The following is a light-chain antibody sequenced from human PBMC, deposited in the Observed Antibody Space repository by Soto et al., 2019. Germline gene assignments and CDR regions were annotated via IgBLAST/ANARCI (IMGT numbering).Light chain of an antibody. CDR1: QSVGQS. V-gene: IGKV3-20*01. Sequence: EDVLTQSPGALSLSPGERATLSCRASQSVGQSLAWYQQRPGQAPRLLISGASTRATGIPDRISGSGSGTDFTLTISRLEPEDFTVYYCQQYGGSPRTFGQGGKVDIK. J-gene: IGKJ1*01. CDR2: GAS. CDR3: QQYGGSPRT.